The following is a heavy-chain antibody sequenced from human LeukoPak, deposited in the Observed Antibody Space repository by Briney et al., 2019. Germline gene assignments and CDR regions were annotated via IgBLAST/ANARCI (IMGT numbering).Heavy chain of an antibody. CDR1: GFTFSSYS. CDR2: ISSSSSYI. V-gene: IGHV3-21*01. Sequence: GGSLRLSCAASGFTFSSYSMIWVRQAPGKGLEWVSSISSSSSYIYYADSVKGRFTISRDNAKNSLYLQMNSLRAEDTAVYYCARVHDYGDYGDYWGQGTLVTVSS. J-gene: IGHJ4*02. D-gene: IGHD4-17*01. CDR3: ARVHDYGDYGDY.